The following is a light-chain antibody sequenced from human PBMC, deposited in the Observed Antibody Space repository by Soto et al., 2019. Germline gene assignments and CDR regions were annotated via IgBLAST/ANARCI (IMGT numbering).Light chain of an antibody. V-gene: IGLV2-14*03. Sequence: QSALTQPASVSGSPGQSVTIPCTGTSNDIGGYNYVSWYQQHPGRVPKLMIFDVSYRPSGISDCFSGSKSGNTASLTISGLQPEDEADYYCSSYGASSTLFGGGTKLTVL. J-gene: IGLJ2*01. CDR1: SNDIGGYNY. CDR2: DVS. CDR3: SSYGASSTL.